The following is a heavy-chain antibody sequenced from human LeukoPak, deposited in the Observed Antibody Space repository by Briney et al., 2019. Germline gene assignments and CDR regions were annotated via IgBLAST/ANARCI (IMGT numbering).Heavy chain of an antibody. CDR3: AKDFGGGYDPSPFDY. J-gene: IGHJ4*02. CDR1: GFTFSSYG. Sequence: PGGSLRLSCAASGFTFSSYGMHWVRQAPGKGLEWVAFIRYDGSNKYYADSVKGRFTISRDNSKNTLYLQMNSLRAEDTAVYYCAKDFGGGYDPSPFDYWGQGTLVTVSS. V-gene: IGHV3-30*02. D-gene: IGHD5-12*01. CDR2: IRYDGSNK.